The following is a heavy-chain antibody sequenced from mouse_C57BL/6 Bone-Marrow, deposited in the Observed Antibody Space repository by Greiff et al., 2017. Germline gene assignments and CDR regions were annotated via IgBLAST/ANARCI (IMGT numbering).Heavy chain of an antibody. CDR2: IYPRSGNT. D-gene: IGHD1-1*01. CDR1: GYTFTSYG. J-gene: IGHJ3*01. V-gene: IGHV1-81*01. Sequence: VQVVESGAELARPGASVKLSCKASGYTFTSYGISWVKQRTGQGLEWIGEIYPRSGNTYYNEKFKGKATLTADKSSSTAYMELRSLTSEDSAVYFCASFITTVVGTGFAYWGQGTLVTVSA. CDR3: ASFITTVVGTGFAY.